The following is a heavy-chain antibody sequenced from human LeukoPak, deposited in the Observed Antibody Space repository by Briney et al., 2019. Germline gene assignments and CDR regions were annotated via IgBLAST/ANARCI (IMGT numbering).Heavy chain of an antibody. Sequence: GGSLRLSCAASGFTFRSYWMSWVRQAPGKGLEWVANIKQDGSEKYYVDSVKGRFTISRDNAKNSLYLQMNSLRAEDTAVYYCARDGGSGWPSFDYWGQGTLVTVSS. V-gene: IGHV3-7*01. J-gene: IGHJ4*02. CDR3: ARDGGSGWPSFDY. CDR1: GFTFRSYW. D-gene: IGHD6-19*01. CDR2: IKQDGSEK.